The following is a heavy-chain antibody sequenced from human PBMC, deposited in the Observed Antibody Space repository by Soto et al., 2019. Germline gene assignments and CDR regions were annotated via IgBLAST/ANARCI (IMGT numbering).Heavy chain of an antibody. Sequence: ASVKVSCKASGYTFTSYAMHWVRQAPGQRLEWMGWINAGNGNTKYSQKFQGRVTITRDTSASTAYMGLSSLRSEDTAVYYCARDYDFWSGYYSYYYGMDVWGQGTTVTVSS. CDR3: ARDYDFWSGYYSYYYGMDV. J-gene: IGHJ6*02. CDR1: GYTFTSYA. V-gene: IGHV1-3*01. D-gene: IGHD3-3*01. CDR2: INAGNGNT.